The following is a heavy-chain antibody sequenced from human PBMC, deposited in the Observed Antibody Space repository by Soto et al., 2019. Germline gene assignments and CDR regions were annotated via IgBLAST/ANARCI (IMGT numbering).Heavy chain of an antibody. CDR3: ARDRPSIAAAGTGFDY. Sequence: QVQLVQSGAEVKKPGASVKVSCKASGYTFTSYGISWVRQAPGQGLEWMGWISAYNGNTTYAQKLQGRVTLTTDTSTSTAYMELRSLRSDDTAVYYCARDRPSIAAAGTGFDYWGQGTLVTVSS. V-gene: IGHV1-18*01. J-gene: IGHJ4*02. D-gene: IGHD6-13*01. CDR1: GYTFTSYG. CDR2: ISAYNGNT.